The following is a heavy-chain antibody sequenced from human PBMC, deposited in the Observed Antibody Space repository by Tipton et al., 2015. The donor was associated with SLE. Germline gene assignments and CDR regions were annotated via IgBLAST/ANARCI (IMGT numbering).Heavy chain of an antibody. J-gene: IGHJ4*02. CDR3: ARDPNGGYGSFDY. V-gene: IGHV4-59*12. CDR1: GGSITNYY. D-gene: IGHD7-27*01. Sequence: GLVKPSETLSLTCTVSGGSITNYYWNWIRQPPGKGLEWIGWIYYSGTTNYNPSLESRVTITVDTSKNQFSLKLSSVTAADTAVYYCARDPNGGYGSFDYWGLGALVTVSS. CDR2: IYYSGTT.